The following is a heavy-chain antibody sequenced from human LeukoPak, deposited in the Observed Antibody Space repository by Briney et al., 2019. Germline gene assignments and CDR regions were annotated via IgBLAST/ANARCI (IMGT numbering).Heavy chain of an antibody. Sequence: GSSVKVSCKASGGTFSSYAISWVRQAPGQGLEWMGWISAYNGNTNYAQKLQGRVTMTTDTSTSTAYMELRSLRSDDTAVYYCARNTPFDIWGQGTMVTVSS. J-gene: IGHJ3*02. CDR2: ISAYNGNT. CDR1: GGTFSSYA. D-gene: IGHD2-2*02. CDR3: ARNTPFDI. V-gene: IGHV1-18*01.